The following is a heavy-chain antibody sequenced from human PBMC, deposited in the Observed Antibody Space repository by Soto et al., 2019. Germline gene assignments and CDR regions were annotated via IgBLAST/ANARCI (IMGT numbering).Heavy chain of an antibody. CDR1: GFTFSGSA. V-gene: IGHV3-73*01. J-gene: IGHJ4*02. CDR3: TSRGYDILTGPFDY. D-gene: IGHD3-9*01. Sequence: GGSLRVSCAASGFTFSGSAMHWVRQASGKGLEWVGRIRSKANSYATAYAASVKGRFTISRDDSKNTAYLQMNSLKTEDTAVYYCTSRGYDILTGPFDYWGQGTLVTVSS. CDR2: IRSKANSYAT.